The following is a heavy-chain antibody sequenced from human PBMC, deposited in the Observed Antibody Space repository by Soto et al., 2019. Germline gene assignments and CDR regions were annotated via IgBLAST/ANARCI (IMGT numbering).Heavy chain of an antibody. D-gene: IGHD6-13*01. CDR2: IFSGGKT. CDR1: GFTVSSNY. V-gene: IGHV3-53*01. Sequence: EVQLVESGGGLIQPGGSLRLSCAASGFTVSSNYLTWVRQAPGKGLEWVSTIFSGGKTYYAGSVKGRITVSRDNSKNTLFLHMNSLREEDTAVYYCGRNGGYSYGGVDYWGQGTLVTVSS. CDR3: GRNGGYSYGGVDY. J-gene: IGHJ4*02.